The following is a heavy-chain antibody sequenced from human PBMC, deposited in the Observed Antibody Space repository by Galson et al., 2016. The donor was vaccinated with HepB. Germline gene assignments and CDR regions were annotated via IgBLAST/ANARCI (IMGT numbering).Heavy chain of an antibody. Sequence: PALVKPTQTLTLTCTFSGFSLTTSGMCVSWIRQPPGKALEWLALIDWDDDKYYNTSLKTRLTISKDTSKNQVVLTMTNMDPVDTATYYCARGTVMARLGTWFDPWGQVILVTVSS. D-gene: IGHD1-1*01. V-gene: IGHV2-70*13. CDR1: GFSLTTSGMC. CDR3: ARGTVMARLGTWFDP. J-gene: IGHJ5*02. CDR2: IDWDDDK.